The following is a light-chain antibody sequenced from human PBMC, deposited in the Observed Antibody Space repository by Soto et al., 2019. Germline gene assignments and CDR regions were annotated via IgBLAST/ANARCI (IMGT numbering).Light chain of an antibody. V-gene: IGLV3-21*02. CDR1: DIGSKS. J-gene: IGLJ2*01. CDR2: DDN. Sequence: SYELTQPPSVSVAPGQTARIICAENDIGSKSVHWYQQRPGQAPGLVVYDDNDRPSGIPERFSGTNSENTATLTINRVGAGDEADYYCQVWDSSSNHWIFGGGTKLTVL. CDR3: QVWDSSSNHWI.